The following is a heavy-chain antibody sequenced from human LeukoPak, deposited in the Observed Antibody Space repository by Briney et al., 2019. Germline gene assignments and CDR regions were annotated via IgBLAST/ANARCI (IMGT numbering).Heavy chain of an antibody. Sequence: PGGSLRLSCAASGFTFSSYSMNWVRRAPGKGLEWVSSISSSSSYIYYADSVKGRFTISRDNAKNSLYLQMNSLRAEDTAVYYCARDRYDFWSGFDYWGQGTLVTVSS. V-gene: IGHV3-21*01. CDR3: ARDRYDFWSGFDY. D-gene: IGHD3-3*01. CDR2: ISSSSSYI. J-gene: IGHJ4*02. CDR1: GFTFSSYS.